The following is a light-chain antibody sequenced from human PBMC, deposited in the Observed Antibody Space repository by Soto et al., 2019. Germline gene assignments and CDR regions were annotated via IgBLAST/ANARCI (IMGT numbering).Light chain of an antibody. CDR1: SRDVGAYEY. V-gene: IGLV2-8*01. J-gene: IGLJ1*01. CDR3: ASYAGSSFYV. Sequence: QSALTQPPSVSGSPGQSVTISCTGTSRDVGAYEYVSWYQQHPGKAPKLIIYHVTKRPSGVPDRFSASKSGNTASLTVSGLQAEDEADYYCASYAGSSFYVFGTGTKVTVL. CDR2: HVT.